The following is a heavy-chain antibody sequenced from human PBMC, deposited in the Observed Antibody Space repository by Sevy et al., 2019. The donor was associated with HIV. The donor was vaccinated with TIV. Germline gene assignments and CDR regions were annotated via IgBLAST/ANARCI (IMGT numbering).Heavy chain of an antibody. CDR1: VYKFINYG. J-gene: IGHJ3*01. CDR3: PRDHPHPGFAMLLYGRRSFDF. CDR2: ISINNGDT. V-gene: IGHV1-18*01. D-gene: IGHD2-15*01. Sequence: ATVKVSCKASVYKFINYGISWVRQAPGQGLEWMGWISINNGDTNYAQKFQGRVTLTTDTSTTTAYMELRSLRLDDTAVYYCPRDHPHPGFAMLLYGRRSFDFWGQGTMVTVSS.